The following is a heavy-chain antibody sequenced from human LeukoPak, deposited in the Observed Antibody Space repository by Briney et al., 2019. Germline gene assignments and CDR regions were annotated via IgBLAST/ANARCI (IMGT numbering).Heavy chain of an antibody. D-gene: IGHD4-17*01. V-gene: IGHV4-39*01. CDR1: GGSISSSSYF. Sequence: SETLSLTCTVSGGSISSSSYFWGWIRQPPGKGLEWIGSIFYSGSTYYNPSLNSRVTISIDTSKNQFSLRLSSVTAADTAVYYCARQMNTVTANYWGQGTLVTVSS. J-gene: IGHJ4*02. CDR3: ARQMNTVTANY. CDR2: IFYSGST.